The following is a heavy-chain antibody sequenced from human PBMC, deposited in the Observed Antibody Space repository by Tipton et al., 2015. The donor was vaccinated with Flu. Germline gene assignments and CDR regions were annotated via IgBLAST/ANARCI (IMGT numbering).Heavy chain of an antibody. CDR3: ASATTVTTSGMDV. D-gene: IGHD4-11*01. CDR2: IYYSGST. V-gene: IGHV4-59*01. J-gene: IGHJ6*02. CDR1: GGSISSYY. Sequence: TLSLTCTVSGGSISSYYWSWIRQPPGKGLEWIGNIYYSGSTNYNPSLKSRVTISVDTSKNQFSLRLNSVTAADTAVYYCASATTVTTSGMDVWGQRTTVTVSS.